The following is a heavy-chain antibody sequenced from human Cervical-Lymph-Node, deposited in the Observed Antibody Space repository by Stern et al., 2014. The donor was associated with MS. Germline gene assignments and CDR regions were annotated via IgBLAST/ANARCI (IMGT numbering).Heavy chain of an antibody. CDR2: IVGSGGRT. CDR3: SKYEGEWEPPTTS. CDR1: GFSFADFA. J-gene: IGHJ4*02. V-gene: IGHV3-23*04. D-gene: IGHD1-26*01. Sequence: EVQLVESGGDLVQPGGSLRLSCAASGFSFADFAMSWVRQAPGKGLEWASGIVGSGGRTYYADSVKGRFTISRDNSKNTLYLQMISLTVEDTAVYYCSKYEGEWEPPTTSWGRGILVTVSS.